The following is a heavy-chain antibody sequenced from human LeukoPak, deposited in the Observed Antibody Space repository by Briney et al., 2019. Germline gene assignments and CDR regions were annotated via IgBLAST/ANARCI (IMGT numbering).Heavy chain of an antibody. D-gene: IGHD6-19*01. Sequence: ASVKVSCKASGYTFTGYYMHWVRQAPRQGLEWMGWINPNSGGTNYAQKFQGRVTMTRDTSISTAYMELSRLRSDDTAVYYCARGSGWPRGDFDYWGQGTLVTVSS. CDR1: GYTFTGYY. CDR3: ARGSGWPRGDFDY. V-gene: IGHV1-2*02. CDR2: INPNSGGT. J-gene: IGHJ4*02.